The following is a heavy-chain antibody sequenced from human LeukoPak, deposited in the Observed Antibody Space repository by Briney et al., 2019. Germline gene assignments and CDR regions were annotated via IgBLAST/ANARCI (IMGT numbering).Heavy chain of an antibody. CDR3: ARYCSGGSCYSDY. J-gene: IGHJ4*02. Sequence: AASVKVSCKASGGTFSSYAISWVRQAPGQGLEWMGRIIPIFGTANYAQKFQGRVTITTDESTSTAYMELRSLRSDDTAVYYCARYCSGGSCYSDYWGQGTLVTVSS. D-gene: IGHD2-15*01. CDR2: IIPIFGTA. CDR1: GGTFSSYA. V-gene: IGHV1-69*05.